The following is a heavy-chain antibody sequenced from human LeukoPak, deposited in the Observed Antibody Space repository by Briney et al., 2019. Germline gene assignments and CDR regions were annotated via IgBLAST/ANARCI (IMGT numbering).Heavy chain of an antibody. CDR2: ISHGGGKE. Sequence: AGGSLRLSCAASGFPFHDHDMYWVRQTPGKGLEWVALISHGGGKEHYAESVKGRFTISRDNAKNSLYLQMNSLRAEDTAAYYCARGGGAFAEAVYWGQGTLVTVSS. V-gene: IGHV3-30*03. J-gene: IGHJ4*02. CDR3: ARGGGAFAEAVY. CDR1: GFPFHDHD. D-gene: IGHD1-26*01.